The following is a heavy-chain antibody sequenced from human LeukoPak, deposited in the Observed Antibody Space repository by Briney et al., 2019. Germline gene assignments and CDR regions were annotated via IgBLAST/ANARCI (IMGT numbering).Heavy chain of an antibody. J-gene: IGHJ3*02. CDR1: GDSINSSNW. CDR3: ARDREQQLVRFYNAFDI. V-gene: IGHV4-4*02. Sequence: SETLSLTCAVSGDSINSSNWWSWVRQPPGKGLEWIGTIFYSGQTYYNPSLKSRVTISVDTSKNQFSLKLRSVTAADTAVYYCARDREQQLVRFYNAFDIWGQGTMVTVSS. D-gene: IGHD6-13*01. CDR2: IFYSGQT.